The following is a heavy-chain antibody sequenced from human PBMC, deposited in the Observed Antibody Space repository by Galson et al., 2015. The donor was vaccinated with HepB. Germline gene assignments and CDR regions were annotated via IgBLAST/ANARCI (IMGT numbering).Heavy chain of an antibody. CDR3: AKDPYLYSALAGTMAGFDY. CDR2: ISYDGSNK. J-gene: IGHJ4*02. V-gene: IGHV3-30*18. D-gene: IGHD6-19*01. Sequence: SLRLSCAASGFTFSTSGAHWLRQAPGKGLEWVAVISYDGSNKYYADSVKGRFTISRDNSKNTLYLQMNSLRAEDTALYYCAKDPYLYSALAGTMAGFDYWGQGTLVTVSS. CDR1: GFTFSTSG.